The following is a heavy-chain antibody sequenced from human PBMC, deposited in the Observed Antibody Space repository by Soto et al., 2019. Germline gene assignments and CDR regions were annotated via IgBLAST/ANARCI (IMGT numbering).Heavy chain of an antibody. V-gene: IGHV3-64*04. CDR2: ITSHGHIT. CDR1: GFTFSNYD. Sequence: GGSLRLSCSASGFTFSNYDMVWVRQAPGKGLEYISAITSHGHITYYADSVKGRFTISRDNSKNTLSLQMNSLRAEDTAVYYCARNLVVAATYYNWFDTWGQGTLVTVSS. CDR3: ARNLVVAATYYNWFDT. J-gene: IGHJ5*02. D-gene: IGHD2-15*01.